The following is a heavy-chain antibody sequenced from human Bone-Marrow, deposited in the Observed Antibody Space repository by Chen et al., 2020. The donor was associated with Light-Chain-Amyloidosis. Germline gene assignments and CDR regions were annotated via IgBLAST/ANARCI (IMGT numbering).Heavy chain of an antibody. CDR2: ISRSSSHI. D-gene: IGHD1-26*01. CDR3: ARGGSYYYFDY. J-gene: IGHJ4*02. Sequence: EVQLVESGGGLVKPGGSLRLSCVASGFTFSSYTRNWVRQTPGRGLEWVSSISRSSSHIYYADSMRGRFTISRDNAKNSLYLQMNNLRAEDTAVYYCARGGSYYYFDYWGQGILVTVSS. CDR1: GFTFSSYT. V-gene: IGHV3-21*01.